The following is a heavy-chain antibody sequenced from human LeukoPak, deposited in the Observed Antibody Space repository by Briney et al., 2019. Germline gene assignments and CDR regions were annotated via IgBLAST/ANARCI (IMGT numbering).Heavy chain of an antibody. CDR2: INPNSGGT. D-gene: IGHD2-2*01. CDR1: GYTFTGYY. Sequence: GASVRVSCKASGYTFTGYYMHWVRQAPGQGLEWMGWINPNSGGTNYAQKFQGRVTMTRDTSISTAYMELSRLRSDDTAVYYCARDRDCSSASCYLLRTYYYGMDVWGQGTTVTVSS. J-gene: IGHJ6*02. CDR3: ARDRDCSSASCYLLRTYYYGMDV. V-gene: IGHV1-2*02.